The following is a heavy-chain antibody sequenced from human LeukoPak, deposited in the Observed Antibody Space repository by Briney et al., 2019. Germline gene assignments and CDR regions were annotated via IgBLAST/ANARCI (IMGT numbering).Heavy chain of an antibody. J-gene: IGHJ4*02. D-gene: IGHD6-13*01. CDR1: GIALSNYG. CDR3: ARDSAGNDY. CDR2: LSGSGGST. V-gene: IGHV3-23*01. Sequence: GGSLRLSCAVSGIALSNYGMSWVRQAPGRGLEWVAGLSGSGGSTTYADSVKGRFTISRDNPKNTLYLQMNSLRAEDTAMYYCARDSAGNDYWGQGTLVTVSS.